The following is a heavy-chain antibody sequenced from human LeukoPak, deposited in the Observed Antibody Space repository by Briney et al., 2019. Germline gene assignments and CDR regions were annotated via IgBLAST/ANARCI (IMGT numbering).Heavy chain of an antibody. CDR1: GASINSAGYY. V-gene: IGHV4-31*03. J-gene: IGHJ4*02. Sequence: SETLSLTCTVSGASINSAGYYWSWIRQLPGKGLEWIGYISYTGSTYYNPSLKSRVIISRDTSKNQFSLKLSSVTAADTAIYYCARGDYWGQGTLVTVSS. CDR3: ARGDY. CDR2: ISYTGST.